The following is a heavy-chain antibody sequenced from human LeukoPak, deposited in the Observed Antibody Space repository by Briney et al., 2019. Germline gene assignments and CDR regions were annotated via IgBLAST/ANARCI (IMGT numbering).Heavy chain of an antibody. CDR1: GGSISSYY. Sequence: SETLSLTCTVSGGSISSYYWSWIRQPPGKGLEWIGYIYYSGSTNYNPSLKSRVTISVDTSKNQFSLKLSSVTAADTAVYYCARVWSDSSGYCIYYFDYWGQGTLVTVSS. V-gene: IGHV4-59*01. CDR2: IYYSGST. CDR3: ARVWSDSSGYCIYYFDY. J-gene: IGHJ4*02. D-gene: IGHD3-22*01.